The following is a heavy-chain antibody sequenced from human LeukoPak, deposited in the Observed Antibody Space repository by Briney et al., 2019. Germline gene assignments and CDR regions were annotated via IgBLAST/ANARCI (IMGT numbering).Heavy chain of an antibody. CDR2: ISASAGTT. CDR3: AKDPASYECYSDY. V-gene: IGHV3-23*01. D-gene: IGHD5-12*01. J-gene: IGHJ4*02. Sequence: PGGSLRLSCAASGFAFSGYAMSWVRQAPGKGLEWVSSISASAGTTYYADSVKGRFTISRDNSKNTLDLQMNSLRAEDTAVYYCAKDPASYECYSDYWGQGTLVTVSS. CDR1: GFAFSGYA.